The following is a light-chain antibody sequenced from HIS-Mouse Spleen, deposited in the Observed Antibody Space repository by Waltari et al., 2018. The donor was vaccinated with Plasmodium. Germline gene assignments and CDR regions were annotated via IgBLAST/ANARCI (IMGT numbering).Light chain of an antibody. Sequence: DIQMTTSPFSLSASVGDSVTITCQASQDISNYLNWYQQKPGKAPKLLIYDASNLETGVPSRFSGSGSGTDFTFTISSLQPEDIATYYCQQYDNLPPYTFGQGTKLEIK. CDR3: QQYDNLPPYT. CDR2: DAS. CDR1: QDISNY. J-gene: IGKJ2*01. V-gene: IGKV1-33*01.